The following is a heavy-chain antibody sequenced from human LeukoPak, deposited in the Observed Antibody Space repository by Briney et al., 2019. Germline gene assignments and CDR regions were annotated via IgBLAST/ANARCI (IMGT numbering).Heavy chain of an antibody. J-gene: IGHJ4*02. CDR1: GGSISSYY. CDR3: ARVRVTIFGVVAFDD. Sequence: PSETLSLTCTVSGGSISSYYWSWIRQPPGKGLEWMGFIYYNGSTNYNPSLKSRVTISVDTSKNQFSLKLSSVTAADTAVYYCARVRVTIFGVVAFDDWGQGTLVTVSS. V-gene: IGHV4-59*01. CDR2: IYYNGST. D-gene: IGHD3-3*01.